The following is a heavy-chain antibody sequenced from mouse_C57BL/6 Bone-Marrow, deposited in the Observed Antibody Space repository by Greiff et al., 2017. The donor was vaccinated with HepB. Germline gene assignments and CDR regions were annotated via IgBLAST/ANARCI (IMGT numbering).Heavy chain of an antibody. CDR1: GYTFTSYW. CDR3: ARTGCAMDY. Sequence: QGQLQQPGAELVKPGASGKVSCKASGYTFTSYWMHWVKQRPGQGLEWIGMIHPNSGSTNYNEKFKSKATLTVDKSSSTAYMQLSSLTSEDSAVYYCARTGCAMDYWGQGTSVTVSS. CDR2: IHPNSGST. J-gene: IGHJ4*01. V-gene: IGHV1-64*01.